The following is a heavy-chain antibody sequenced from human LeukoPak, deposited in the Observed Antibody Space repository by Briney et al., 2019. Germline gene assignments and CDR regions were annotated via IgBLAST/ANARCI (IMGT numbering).Heavy chain of an antibody. CDR3: ARDPYSGSYFAHAFGI. CDR1: GFTFSSYS. CDR2: ISSSSSYI. J-gene: IGHJ3*02. D-gene: IGHD1-26*01. Sequence: GGSLRLSCAASGFTFSSYSMNWVRQAPGKGPEWVSSISSSSSYIYYADSVKGRFTISRDNAKNSLYLQMNSLRAEDTAVYYCARDPYSGSYFAHAFGIWGQGTMVTVSS. V-gene: IGHV3-21*01.